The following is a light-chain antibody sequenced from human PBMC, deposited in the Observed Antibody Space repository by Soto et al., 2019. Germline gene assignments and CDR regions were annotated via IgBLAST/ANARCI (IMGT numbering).Light chain of an antibody. V-gene: IGLV2-14*01. Sequence: QSVLTQPASVSGSPGQSITISCTGTSSDIGSYNYVAWYQQFPGKTPKLIIYEVRNRPSGVSFRFSGSKSGNTASPTISGLQAEDEADYYCISYRGSATTSVFATGPKVTVL. CDR1: SSDIGSYNY. CDR3: ISYRGSATTSV. CDR2: EVR. J-gene: IGLJ1*01.